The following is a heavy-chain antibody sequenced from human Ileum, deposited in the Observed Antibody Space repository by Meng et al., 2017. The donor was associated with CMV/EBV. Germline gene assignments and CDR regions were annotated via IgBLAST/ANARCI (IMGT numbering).Heavy chain of an antibody. CDR2: IRYDGTTK. J-gene: IGHJ4*02. Sequence: GGSLRLSCAASGFTFSGYGMHWVRQPPGKGLEWVAFIRYDGTTKYYTDSVKGRFTISRDSSKNTLYLQMDSLRAEDTAVYYCARNYGLPYWGQGTLVTVSS. CDR1: GFTFSGYG. D-gene: IGHD1-7*01. V-gene: IGHV3-30*02. CDR3: ARNYGLPY.